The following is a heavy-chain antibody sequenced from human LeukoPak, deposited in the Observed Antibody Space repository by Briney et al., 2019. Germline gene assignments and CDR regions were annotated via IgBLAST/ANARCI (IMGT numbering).Heavy chain of an antibody. Sequence: GGSLRLSCAASGFTFSTSWMAWVRQSPGKGLEWLANIKPDGSDKYYVDSVNGRFTISRDNAKNSLYLQINSLRVEDTALYYCVTAVWGPHFWGQGALVTVS. CDR2: IKPDGSDK. D-gene: IGHD7-27*01. CDR1: GFTFSTSW. V-gene: IGHV3-7*01. CDR3: VTAVWGPHF. J-gene: IGHJ4*02.